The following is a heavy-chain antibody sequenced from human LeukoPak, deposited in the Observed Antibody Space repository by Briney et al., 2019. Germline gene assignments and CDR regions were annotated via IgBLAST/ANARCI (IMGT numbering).Heavy chain of an antibody. Sequence: SETLSLTCTVSGGSISSYYWSWVRQPPGKGLEWIGYIYYSGSTNYNPSLKSRVTISVDTSKNQFSLKLSSVTAADTAVYYCARDRDYCSGGSCYWGYYGMDVWGQGTTVTVSS. D-gene: IGHD2-15*01. CDR1: GGSISSYY. CDR3: ARDRDYCSGGSCYWGYYGMDV. J-gene: IGHJ6*02. CDR2: IYYSGST. V-gene: IGHV4-59*12.